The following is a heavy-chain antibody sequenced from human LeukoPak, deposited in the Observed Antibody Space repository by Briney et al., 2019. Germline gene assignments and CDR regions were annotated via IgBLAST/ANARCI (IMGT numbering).Heavy chain of an antibody. D-gene: IGHD1-26*01. Sequence: SETLSLTCTVSGDSIRSYYWSWIRQPAGKGLEWIGRVYTSGSTNYNPSLKSRVTVSIDTSKNQFSLKLSSVTAADTAVYYCARAAHSGSLAPFDYWGQGTLVTVSS. CDR3: ARAAHSGSLAPFDY. CDR2: VYTSGST. V-gene: IGHV4-4*07. CDR1: GDSIRSYY. J-gene: IGHJ4*02.